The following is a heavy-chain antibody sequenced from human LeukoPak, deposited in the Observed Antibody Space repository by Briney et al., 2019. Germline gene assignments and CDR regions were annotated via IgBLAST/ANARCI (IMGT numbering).Heavy chain of an antibody. D-gene: IGHD6-13*01. CDR1: GFTFSSYV. Sequence: PGGSLRLSCAASGFTFSSYVMSWVRQAPGKGLEWVSAISVSGGSTYYADSVKGRFTISRDNSKNTLYLQMNSLRAEDTAVYYCAKVFISSWSNYYYMDVWGKGTTVTVSS. J-gene: IGHJ6*03. CDR2: ISVSGGST. CDR3: AKVFISSWSNYYYMDV. V-gene: IGHV3-23*01.